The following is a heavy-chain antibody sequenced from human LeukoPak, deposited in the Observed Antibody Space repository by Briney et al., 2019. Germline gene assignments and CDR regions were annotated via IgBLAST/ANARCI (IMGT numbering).Heavy chain of an antibody. D-gene: IGHD1-1*01. CDR2: ISSSGSTI. V-gene: IGHV3-11*01. J-gene: IGHJ6*02. CDR1: GFTFSDYY. Sequence: GGSLRLSCAASGFTFSDYYMSWIRQAPGKGLEWVSYISSSGSTIYYADSVKGRFTISRDNAKNSLYLQMNSLRAEDTAVYYCARVNTPGDYYYGMDVWGQGTTVTVSS. CDR3: ARVNTPGDYYYGMDV.